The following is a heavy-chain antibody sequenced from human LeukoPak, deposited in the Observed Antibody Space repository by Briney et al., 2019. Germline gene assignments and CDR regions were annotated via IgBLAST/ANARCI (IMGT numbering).Heavy chain of an antibody. CDR2: ISFDGSNK. CDR1: GFTFSSYA. D-gene: IGHD6-13*01. J-gene: IGHJ5*02. Sequence: GRSLRLSCAASGFTFSSYAMHWVRQAPGKGLEWVTIISFDGSNKYYADSVKGRFTISRDNTKNTLYLQMKSLRAEDTALYYCARGDKQLVFERRKGGFDPWGQGTLVTVSS. CDR3: ARGDKQLVFERRKGGFDP. V-gene: IGHV3-30*04.